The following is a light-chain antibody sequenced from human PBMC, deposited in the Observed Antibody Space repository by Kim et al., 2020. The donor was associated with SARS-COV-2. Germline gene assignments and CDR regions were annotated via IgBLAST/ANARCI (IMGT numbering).Light chain of an antibody. J-gene: IGLJ1*01. CDR3: AAWDDSLNGYV. Sequence: GQRVTSSCSGSSSNIGNNTVNWYQQLPGTAPKLLIYSNNQRPSGVPDRFSGSKSGTSASLAISGLQSEDEADYYCAAWDDSLNGYVFGTGNKVTVL. V-gene: IGLV1-44*01. CDR2: SNN. CDR1: SSNIGNNT.